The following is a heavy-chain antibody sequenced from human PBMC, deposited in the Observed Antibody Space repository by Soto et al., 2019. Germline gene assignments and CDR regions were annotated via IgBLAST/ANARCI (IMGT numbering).Heavy chain of an antibody. D-gene: IGHD2-21*01. CDR3: ARDCICGGCYPDYGMDV. V-gene: IGHV4-4*07. J-gene: IGHJ6*02. CDR1: GASVSSYF. CDR2: IYISGST. Sequence: SETLSLTCTVSGASVSSYFWSWIRQPAGKGLEWIGRIYISGSTDYNPSLKSRLTMSVDTSHNQFSLKVRSVTAADTAVYYCARDCICGGCYPDYGMDVWGRGTTDTGS.